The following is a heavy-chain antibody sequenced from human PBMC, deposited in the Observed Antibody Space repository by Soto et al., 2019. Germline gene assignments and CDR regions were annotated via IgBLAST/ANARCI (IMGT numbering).Heavy chain of an antibody. CDR2: IWYDGSNK. Sequence: QVQLVESGGGVVQPGRSLRLSCAASGFTFSSYGMHWVRQAPGKGLEWVAVIWYDGSNKYYADSVKGRFTISRDNSKNTLYLQMNSLRAEDTAVYYCATNRYIDWTANAWGMDVWGQGTTVTVSS. V-gene: IGHV3-33*01. CDR1: GFTFSSYG. D-gene: IGHD3-9*01. J-gene: IGHJ6*02. CDR3: ATNRYIDWTANAWGMDV.